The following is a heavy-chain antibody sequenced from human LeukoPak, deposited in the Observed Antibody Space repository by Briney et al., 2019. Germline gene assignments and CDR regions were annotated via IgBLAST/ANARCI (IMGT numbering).Heavy chain of an antibody. CDR1: GFTFSTYA. V-gene: IGHV3-23*01. CDR2: ISGNAKTP. Sequence: TGGSLRLSCAASGFTFSTYAMSWVRQAPGKGLEWVSGISGNAKTPSYADSVKGRFTISRDNSKNTVYLQMNSLRVEDTAVYYCAKSLYGGLDYWGQGTLVTVSS. D-gene: IGHD4-23*01. J-gene: IGHJ4*02. CDR3: AKSLYGGLDY.